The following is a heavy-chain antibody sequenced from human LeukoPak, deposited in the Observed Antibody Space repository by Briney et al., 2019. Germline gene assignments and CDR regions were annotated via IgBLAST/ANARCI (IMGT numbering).Heavy chain of an antibody. J-gene: IGHJ6*02. V-gene: IGHV4-59*01. CDR1: GGSISSYY. CDR2: IYHSGST. CDR3: ATGGYSYGYAKYYYYGMDV. D-gene: IGHD5-18*01. Sequence: SETLSLTCTVSGGSISSYYWSWIRQPPGKGLEWIGYIYHSGSTNYNPSLKSRVTISVDTSKNQFSLKLSSVTAADTAVYYCATGGYSYGYAKYYYYGMDVWGQGTTVTVSS.